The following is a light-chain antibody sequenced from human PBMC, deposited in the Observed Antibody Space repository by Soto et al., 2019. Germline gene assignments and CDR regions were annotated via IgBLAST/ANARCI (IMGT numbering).Light chain of an antibody. J-gene: IGKJ1*01. CDR2: DAT. CDR1: QSINNN. V-gene: IGKV3-20*01. Sequence: ETVMTQSPATLSVSPGETVTLSCRASQSINNNLAWYQQKLGQAPRVLIYDATNRATGIPARFSGSGSGTDFTLTISGLEPEDFAVYYCQHYGISLWTFGQGTKVDIK. CDR3: QHYGISLWT.